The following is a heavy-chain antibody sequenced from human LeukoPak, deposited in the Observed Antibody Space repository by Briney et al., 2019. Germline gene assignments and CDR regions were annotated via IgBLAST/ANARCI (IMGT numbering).Heavy chain of an antibody. Sequence: SETLSLTCAVYGGSFSGYYWSWIRQPPGKGLEWIGEINHSGSTNYNPSLKSRVTISVDTSKNQFSLKLSSVTAADTAVYYCARDGDLDLYDFWSGYGYWDQGTLVTVSS. V-gene: IGHV4-34*01. CDR3: ARDGDLDLYDFWSGYGY. CDR1: GGSFSGYY. D-gene: IGHD3-3*01. J-gene: IGHJ4*02. CDR2: INHSGST.